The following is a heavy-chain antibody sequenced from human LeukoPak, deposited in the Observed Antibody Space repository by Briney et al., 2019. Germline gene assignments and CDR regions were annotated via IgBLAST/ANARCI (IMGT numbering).Heavy chain of an antibody. J-gene: IGHJ2*01. CDR2: ISGSGGST. CDR1: GCTFSSYA. Sequence: GGSLRLSCAASGCTFSSYAMSWVRQAPGKGLEWVSAISGSGGSTYYADSVKGRFTISRDNSKNTLYLQMNSLRAEDTAVYYCAKLDPTTTVVTQFGYFDLWGRGTLVTVSS. CDR3: AKLDPTTTVVTQFGYFDL. V-gene: IGHV3-23*01. D-gene: IGHD4-23*01.